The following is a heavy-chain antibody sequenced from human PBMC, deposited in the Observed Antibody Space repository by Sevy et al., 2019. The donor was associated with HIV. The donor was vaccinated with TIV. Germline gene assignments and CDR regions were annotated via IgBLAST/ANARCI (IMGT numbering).Heavy chain of an antibody. Sequence: ASVKVSCKASGGTFSSYAIRWVRQAPGQGLEWMGGIIPIFGTANYAQKFQGRVTITADESTSTAYMELSSLRSEDTAVYYCARERQQLVLWSSFDYWGQGTLVTVSS. D-gene: IGHD6-13*01. CDR2: IIPIFGTA. V-gene: IGHV1-69*13. CDR1: GGTFSSYA. J-gene: IGHJ4*02. CDR3: ARERQQLVLWSSFDY.